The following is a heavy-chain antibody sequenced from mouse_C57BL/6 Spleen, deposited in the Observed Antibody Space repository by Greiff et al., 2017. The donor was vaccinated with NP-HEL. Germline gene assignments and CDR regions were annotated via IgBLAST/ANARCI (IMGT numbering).Heavy chain of an antibody. V-gene: IGHV10-1*01. CDR1: GFSFNTYA. Sequence: EVMLVESGGGLVQPKGSLKLSCAASGFSFNTYAMNWVRQAPGKGLEWVARIRSKSNNYATYYADSVKDRFTISRDDSESMLYLQMNNLKTEDTAMYYCVRGRSLYLDYWGQGTTLTVSS. CDR2: IRSKSNNYAT. CDR3: VRGRSLYLDY. J-gene: IGHJ2*01. D-gene: IGHD6-1*01.